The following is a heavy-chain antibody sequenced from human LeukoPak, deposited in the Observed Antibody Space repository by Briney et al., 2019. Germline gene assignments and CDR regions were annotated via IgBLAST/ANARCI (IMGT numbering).Heavy chain of an antibody. CDR3: ARDPSSWYYYYMDV. J-gene: IGHJ6*03. CDR2: INQDGSEK. D-gene: IGHD6-13*01. CDR1: GFTFSSYW. Sequence: GGSLRLSCAASGFTFSSYWMSWVRQAPGKGLEWVANINQDGSEKYYVDSVKGRFTISRDNAKNSLYLQMNSLRAEDTAVYYCARDPSSWYYYYMDVWGKGTTVTVSS. V-gene: IGHV3-7*01.